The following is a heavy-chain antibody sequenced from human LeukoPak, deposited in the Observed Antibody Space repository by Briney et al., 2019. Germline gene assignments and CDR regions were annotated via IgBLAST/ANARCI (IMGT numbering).Heavy chain of an antibody. CDR3: ARDFYYYDSSGYNYYFDY. CDR1: GFTFSSYW. V-gene: IGHV3-7*01. CDR2: IKQDGSEK. J-gene: IGHJ4*02. Sequence: PGGSLRLSCAASGFTFSSYWVSWVRQAPGKGLEWVANIKQDGSEKYYVDSAKGRFTISRDNAKNSLYLQMNSLRAEDTAVYYCARDFYYYDSSGYNYYFDYWGQGTLVTVSS. D-gene: IGHD3-22*01.